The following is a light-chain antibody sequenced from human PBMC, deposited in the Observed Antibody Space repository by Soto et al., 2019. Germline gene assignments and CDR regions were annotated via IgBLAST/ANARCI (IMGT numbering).Light chain of an antibody. CDR1: QSLLHSDGNTY. V-gene: IGKV2-24*01. Sequence: EIVMTQTPLSSPVTVGQPASISCSSSQSLLHSDGNTYLSWLQQRPGQPPRLLIYNVSNRFSEVPVRFSGSGAGTDFTLKISRVEAEDVGFYYCMQGTHFPFTFGGGTKVEIK. CDR3: MQGTHFPFT. J-gene: IGKJ4*01. CDR2: NVS.